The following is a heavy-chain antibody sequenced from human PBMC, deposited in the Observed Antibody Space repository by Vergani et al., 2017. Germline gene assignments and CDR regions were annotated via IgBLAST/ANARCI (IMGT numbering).Heavy chain of an antibody. D-gene: IGHD3-22*01. CDR1: GYSIRSANY. J-gene: IGHJ3*02. Sequence: QVQLQESGPGLVKPSETLSLTCAVSGYSIRSANYWGWIRQTPGKGLEWIGTIHYGGSTYYNPSFKTPFTMSVDTSKNQFSLKLSSVTAVDTAVYYCARNCHYYYDSSGYYSGAFDIWGQGTMVTVSS. CDR3: ARNCHYYYDSSGYYSGAFDI. CDR2: IHYGGST. V-gene: IGHV4-38-2*01.